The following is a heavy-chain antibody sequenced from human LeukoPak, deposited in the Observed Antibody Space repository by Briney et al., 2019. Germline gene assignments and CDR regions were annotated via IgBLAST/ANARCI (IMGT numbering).Heavy chain of an antibody. V-gene: IGHV1-2*02. CDR2: INPNSGGT. CDR1: GYTFTGYY. CDR3: ARVVSLYYYGMDV. Sequence: ASVKVSCKASGYTFTGYYMHWVRQAPGQGLEWMGWINPNSGGTNYAQKFQSRVTMTRDTSISTAYMELSRLRSDDTAVYYCARVVSLYYYGMDVWGQGTTVTVSS. J-gene: IGHJ6*02.